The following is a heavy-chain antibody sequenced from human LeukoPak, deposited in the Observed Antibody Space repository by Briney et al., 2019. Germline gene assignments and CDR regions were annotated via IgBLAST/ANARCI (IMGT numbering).Heavy chain of an antibody. D-gene: IGHD2-2*01. CDR3: ASQYCSSTSCYYYYGMDV. CDR2: IYSGGST. Sequence: GGSLRLSCAASGFTFSSSAMSWVRQAPGKGLEWVSVIYSGGSTYYADSVKGRFTISRDNSKNTLYLQMNSLRAEDTAVYYCASQYCSSTSCYYYYGMDVWGQGTTVTVSS. V-gene: IGHV3-53*01. J-gene: IGHJ6*02. CDR1: GFTFSSSA.